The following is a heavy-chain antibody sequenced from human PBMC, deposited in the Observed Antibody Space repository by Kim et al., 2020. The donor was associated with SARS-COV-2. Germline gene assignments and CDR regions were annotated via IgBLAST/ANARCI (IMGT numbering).Heavy chain of an antibody. J-gene: IGHJ6*02. D-gene: IGHD6-13*01. V-gene: IGHV4-31*03. CDR2: IYYSGST. CDR1: GGSISSGGYY. CDR3: AREHNPDMLVKYSSSLGGGMDV. Sequence: SETLSLTCTVSGGSISSGGYYWSWIRQHPGKGLEWIGYIYYSGSTYYNPSLKSRVTISVDTSKNQFSLKLSSVTAADTAVYYCAREHNPDMLVKYSSSLGGGMDVWGQGTTVTVSS.